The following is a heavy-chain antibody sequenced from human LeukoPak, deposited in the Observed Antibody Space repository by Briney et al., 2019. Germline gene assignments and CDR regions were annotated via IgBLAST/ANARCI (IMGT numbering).Heavy chain of an antibody. CDR3: ARDRVGSGWPRPYYFEV. Sequence: ASVKVSCKASGYTLTGYYLHWVRQAPGQGLEWMGWINPNTGATHSAQKFQGRVTMTRDTSISTAYMDLSRLRSDDTAVYYCARDRVGSGWPRPYYFEVWGQGTLVTVSS. CDR2: INPNTGAT. J-gene: IGHJ4*02. V-gene: IGHV1-2*02. CDR1: GYTLTGYY. D-gene: IGHD6-19*01.